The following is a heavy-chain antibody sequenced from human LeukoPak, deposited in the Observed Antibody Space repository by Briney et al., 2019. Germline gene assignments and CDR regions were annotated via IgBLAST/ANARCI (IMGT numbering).Heavy chain of an antibody. CDR3: ASAYMVRGVFDY. CDR2: ISSSSSYI. CDR1: GFTFSSYS. V-gene: IGHV3-21*01. Sequence: GASLRLSCAASGFTFSSYSMNWVRQAPGKGLEWVSSISSSSSYIYYADSVKGRFTISRDNDKNSLYLQTNSLRAEDTAVYYCASAYMVRGVFDYWGQGTLVTVSS. D-gene: IGHD3-10*01. J-gene: IGHJ4*02.